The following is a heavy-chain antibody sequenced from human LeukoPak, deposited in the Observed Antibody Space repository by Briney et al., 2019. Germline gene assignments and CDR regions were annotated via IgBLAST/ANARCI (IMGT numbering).Heavy chain of an antibody. CDR1: GGSVSSGSYY. D-gene: IGHD3-3*01. J-gene: IGHJ4*02. CDR3: ARSPHYDFWSGNDY. CDR2: IYYSGST. V-gene: IGHV4-61*01. Sequence: SETLSLTCTVSGGSVSSGSYYWSWIRQPPGTGLEWIGYIYYSGSTNYNPSLKSRVTISVDTSKNQFSLKLSSVTAADTAVYYCARSPHYDFWSGNDYWGQGTLVTVSS.